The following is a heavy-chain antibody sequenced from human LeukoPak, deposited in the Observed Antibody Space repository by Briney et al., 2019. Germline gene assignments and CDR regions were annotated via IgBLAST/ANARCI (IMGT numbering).Heavy chain of an antibody. J-gene: IGHJ1*01. CDR1: GGSFSGYY. D-gene: IGHD2-15*01. Sequence: SETLSLTCAVYGGSFSGYYWSWIRQPPGKGLEWIGEINHSGSTNYNPSLKSRVTISVDTSKNQFSLKLSSVTAADTAVYYCARRLLGYCSGGSCYSGYFQHWGQGTLVTVSS. CDR3: ARRLLGYCSGGSCYSGYFQH. V-gene: IGHV4-34*01. CDR2: INHSGST.